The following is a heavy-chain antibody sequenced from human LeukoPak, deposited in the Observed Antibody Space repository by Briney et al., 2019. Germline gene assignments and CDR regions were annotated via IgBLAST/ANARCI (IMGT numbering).Heavy chain of an antibody. Sequence: PSETLSLTCAVSGGSISSGDYSWSWIRQPPGKGLEWIGYIYHSGSAYYNPSLKSRVTISVDTSKNQFSLNLSSVTAADTAVYYCARGRQDVTMMVVVMTGVSYYLDVWGKGTTVTVS. J-gene: IGHJ6*03. CDR1: GGSISSGDYS. V-gene: IGHV4-30-2*01. D-gene: IGHD3-22*01. CDR2: IYHSGSA. CDR3: ARGRQDVTMMVVVMTGVSYYLDV.